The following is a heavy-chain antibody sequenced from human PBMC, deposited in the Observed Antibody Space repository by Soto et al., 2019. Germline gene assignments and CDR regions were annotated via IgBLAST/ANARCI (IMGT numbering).Heavy chain of an antibody. CDR1: GYTFSDYY. V-gene: IGHV1-2*02. CDR2: ISPKSGGT. CDR3: TRNAFYYNSSGYHDGFDI. D-gene: IGHD3-22*01. J-gene: IGHJ3*02. Sequence: ASVKVSCKACGYTFSDYYVHWVRQAPGQGHEWMGWISPKSGGTNYAQKFQGRVTMTRDKSIFTAYMELSRLRSDDTAVYYCTRNAFYYNSSGYHDGFDIWGQGTLVTVSS.